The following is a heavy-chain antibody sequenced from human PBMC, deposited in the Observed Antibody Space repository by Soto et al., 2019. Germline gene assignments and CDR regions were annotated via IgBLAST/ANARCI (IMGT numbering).Heavy chain of an antibody. J-gene: IGHJ4*02. Sequence: EVQLVESGGDLIQPGGSLRLSCAASGFTVSSNDMSWVRQAPGKGLEWVSLIYSSGSTHYADSVKGRFTISRDKSKNTVQLQMNTLRAEDTAVYYCARRPLNSNGAYWGQGTLVTVSS. CDR3: ARRPLNSNGAY. CDR2: IYSSGST. D-gene: IGHD3-22*01. V-gene: IGHV3-53*01. CDR1: GFTVSSND.